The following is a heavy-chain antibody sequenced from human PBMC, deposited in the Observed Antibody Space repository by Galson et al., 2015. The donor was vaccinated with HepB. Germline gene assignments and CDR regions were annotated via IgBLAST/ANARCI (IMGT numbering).Heavy chain of an antibody. Sequence: SLRLSCAASGFTFRTYSMNWVRQAPGKGPGWVSYISTSGTAKYYADSVKGRFTISRDNAKSSLYLQINSLRAEDTAVFYCVAGPDYGDYGQDYWGQGTLVTVSS. CDR1: GFTFRTYS. V-gene: IGHV3-48*01. J-gene: IGHJ4*02. D-gene: IGHD4-17*01. CDR2: ISTSGTAK. CDR3: VAGPDYGDYGQDY.